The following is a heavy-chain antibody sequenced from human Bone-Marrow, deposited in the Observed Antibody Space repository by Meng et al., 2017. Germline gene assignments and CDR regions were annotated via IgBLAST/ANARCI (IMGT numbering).Heavy chain of an antibody. CDR1: GFTFSSYA. J-gene: IGHJ6*02. Sequence: GGSLRLSCAASGFTFSSYAMSWVRQAPGKGLEWVSAISGSGGSTYYADSVKGRFTISRDNSKNTLYLQMNSLRAEDTAVYYCAKTYGSGSYYPHYYYGMDVWGQGTTVTVSS. D-gene: IGHD3-10*01. V-gene: IGHV3-23*01. CDR2: ISGSGGST. CDR3: AKTYGSGSYYPHYYYGMDV.